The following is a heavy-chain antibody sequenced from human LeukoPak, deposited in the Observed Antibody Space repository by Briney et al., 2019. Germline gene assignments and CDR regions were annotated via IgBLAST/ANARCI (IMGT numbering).Heavy chain of an antibody. CDR3: ARQGQLVFNWFDP. J-gene: IGHJ5*02. CDR1: GGSISSSSYY. CDR2: IYYSGST. D-gene: IGHD6-6*01. V-gene: IGHV4-39*01. Sequence: PSETLSLTCTVSGGSISSSSYYWGWIRQPPGKGLEWIGSIYYSGSTYYNPSLKSRVTISVDTSKNQFSLKLSSVTAADTAVYYCARQGQLVFNWFDPWGQGTLVTVSP.